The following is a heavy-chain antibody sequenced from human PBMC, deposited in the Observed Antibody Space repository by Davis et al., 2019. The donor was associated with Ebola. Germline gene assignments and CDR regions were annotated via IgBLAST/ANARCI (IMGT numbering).Heavy chain of an antibody. Sequence: PGGSLRLSCAASGFTFSNAWMSWVRQAPGKGLEWVGRIKSKTDGGTTDYAAPVKGRFTISRDDSKNTLYLQMNSLKTEDTAVYYCTTGPDPTPGLLRDFDYWGQGTLVTVSS. CDR3: TTGPDPTPGLLRDFDY. J-gene: IGHJ4*02. V-gene: IGHV3-15*01. CDR2: IKSKTDGGTT. D-gene: IGHD3-22*01. CDR1: GFTFSNAW.